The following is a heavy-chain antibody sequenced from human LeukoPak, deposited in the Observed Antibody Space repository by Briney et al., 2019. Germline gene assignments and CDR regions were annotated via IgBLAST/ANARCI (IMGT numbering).Heavy chain of an antibody. V-gene: IGHV3-30*04. CDR3: ARGAAVAISL. CDR1: GFTISTYT. D-gene: IGHD6-19*01. CDR2: VSYDGSGK. J-gene: IGHJ4*02. Sequence: PGGSLRLSCVASGFTISTYTMHWVRQAPGKGLEWVAVVSYDGSGKYCADSVKGRFTISRDISKNTLYLQVNSLRPEDTALYYCARGAAVAISLWGQGTLVTVSS.